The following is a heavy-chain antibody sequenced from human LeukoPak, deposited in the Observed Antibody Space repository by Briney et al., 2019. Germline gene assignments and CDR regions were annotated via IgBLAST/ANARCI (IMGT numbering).Heavy chain of an antibody. CDR2: ISGDGGGT. CDR1: GFTFSSYS. CDR3: AKALLSDYSSSGDY. V-gene: IGHV3-23*01. D-gene: IGHD2-2*01. J-gene: IGHJ4*02. Sequence: GGSLRLSCAASGFTFSSYSISWVRQAPGKGLEWVSSISGDGGGTYYADSLKGRFTISRDNSKNTVSLQMNSLRAEDTAVYYCAKALLSDYSSSGDYWGQGTLVTVSS.